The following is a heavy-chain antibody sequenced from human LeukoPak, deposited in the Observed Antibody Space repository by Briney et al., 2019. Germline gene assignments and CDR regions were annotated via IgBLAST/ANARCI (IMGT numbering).Heavy chain of an antibody. CDR1: GFTFSSCW. D-gene: IGHD5-24*01. Sequence: PGGSLRLSCAASGFTFSSCWMSWVRQAPGKGLEWVANIKQDGSEKYYVDSVKGRFTISRDNAKNSLYLQMNSLRAEDTAVYYCARPRWLQSPFDYWGQGTLVTVSS. CDR2: IKQDGSEK. J-gene: IGHJ4*02. V-gene: IGHV3-7*01. CDR3: ARPRWLQSPFDY.